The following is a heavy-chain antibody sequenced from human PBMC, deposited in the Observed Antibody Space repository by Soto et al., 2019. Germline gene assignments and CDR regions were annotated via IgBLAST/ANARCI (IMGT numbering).Heavy chain of an antibody. J-gene: IGHJ4*02. Sequence: QVQLIQFGAEVKKPGASVKVSCKASGYTFTKFHIHWVRQAPGQGLEWMGMIDPSGGITRDAQRFQGRITMTRDTSTSSFYMELRSLTSEDTAVYYCARDLIGHDNYETIGYYFDHWGQGTLVTVSS. CDR1: GYTFTKFH. D-gene: IGHD3-16*01. CDR3: ARDLIGHDNYETIGYYFDH. V-gene: IGHV1-46*01. CDR2: IDPSGGIT.